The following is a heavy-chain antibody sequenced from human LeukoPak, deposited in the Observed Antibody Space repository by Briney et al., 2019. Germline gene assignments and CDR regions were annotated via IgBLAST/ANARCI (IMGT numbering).Heavy chain of an antibody. CDR3: ARLDDYGVLFDY. Sequence: PGGSLRLSCAASGFTFSDYYMSWVRQAPGKGLEWASVIYSGGSTYYADSVKGRFTISRDNSKNTLYLQMNSLRAEDTAVYYCARLDDYGVLFDYWGQGTLVTVSS. J-gene: IGHJ4*02. V-gene: IGHV3-66*01. CDR2: IYSGGST. D-gene: IGHD4-17*01. CDR1: GFTFSDYY.